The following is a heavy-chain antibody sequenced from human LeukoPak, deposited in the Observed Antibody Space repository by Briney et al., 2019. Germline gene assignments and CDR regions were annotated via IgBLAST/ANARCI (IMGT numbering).Heavy chain of an antibody. D-gene: IGHD3-10*02. Sequence: GGSLRLSCEASGLTLNKYWMTWVRQAPGKGPEWVANIKQDGSEKNYVDSVKGRFTISRDNSKNTLYLQMNSLRAEDTAVYYCAELGITMIGGVWGKGTTVTISS. V-gene: IGHV3-7*01. CDR3: AELGITMIGGV. CDR2: IKQDGSEK. J-gene: IGHJ6*04. CDR1: GLTLNKYW.